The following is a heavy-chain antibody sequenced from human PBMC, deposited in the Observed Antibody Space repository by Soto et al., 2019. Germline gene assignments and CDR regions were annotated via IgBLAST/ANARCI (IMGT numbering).Heavy chain of an antibody. CDR2: LYFNGNT. Sequence: PSETLSLACTVTGVSISTYYWSWIRQPPGKRLEWLGYLYFNGNTYYNPSLKSRVTISVDTSKNQFSLKLSSVTAADSAMYYCARVFSDSSSLFDPWGQGTTVTVSS. CDR1: GVSISTYY. V-gene: IGHV4-59*06. J-gene: IGHJ6*02. D-gene: IGHD6-13*01. CDR3: ARVFSDSSSLFDP.